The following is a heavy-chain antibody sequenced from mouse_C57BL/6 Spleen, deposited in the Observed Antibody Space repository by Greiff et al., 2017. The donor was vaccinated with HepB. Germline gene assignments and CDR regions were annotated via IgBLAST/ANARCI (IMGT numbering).Heavy chain of an antibody. CDR2: IDPETGGT. CDR1: GYTFTDYE. Sequence: VKLMESGAELVRPGASVTLSCKASGYTFTDYEMHWVKQTPVHGLEWIGAIDPETGGTAYNQKFKGKAILTADKSSSTAYMELRSLTSEDSAVYYCTRSYYDYDAGFAYWGQGTLVTVSA. J-gene: IGHJ3*01. V-gene: IGHV1-15*01. D-gene: IGHD2-4*01. CDR3: TRSYYDYDAGFAY.